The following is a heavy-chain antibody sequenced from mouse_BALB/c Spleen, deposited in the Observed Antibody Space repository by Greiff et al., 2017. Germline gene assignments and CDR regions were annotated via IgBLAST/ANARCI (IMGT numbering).Heavy chain of an antibody. CDR2: IYPGSGST. J-gene: IGHJ3*01. Sequence: QVQLQQSGPELVKPGASVKMSCKASGYTFTDYVISWVKQRTGQGLEWIGEIYPGSGSTYYNAKFKGKATLTADKSSNTAYMQLSSLTSEDSAVYFCARSGRAPNWEGFAYWGRGILVTVSA. V-gene: IGHV1-77*01. CDR1: GYTFTDYV. D-gene: IGHD4-1*01. CDR3: ARSGRAPNWEGFAY.